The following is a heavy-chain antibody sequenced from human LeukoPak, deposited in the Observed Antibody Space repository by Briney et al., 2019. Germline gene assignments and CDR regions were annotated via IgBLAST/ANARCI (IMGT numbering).Heavy chain of an antibody. CDR2: ISWNSGST. J-gene: IGHJ4*02. CDR1: GFTFDDYA. D-gene: IGHD4-17*01. Sequence: AGGSLRLSCAASGFTFDDYAMHWVRQAPGKGLEWVSGISWNSGSTYYADSVKGRFTISRHNSKNTLYLQMNSLRAEDTAVYYCARDLHGVDYWGQGTLVTVSS. CDR3: ARDLHGVDY. V-gene: IGHV3-9*01.